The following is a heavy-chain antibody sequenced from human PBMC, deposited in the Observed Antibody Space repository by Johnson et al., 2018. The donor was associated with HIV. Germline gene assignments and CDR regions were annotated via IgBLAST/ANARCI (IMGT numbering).Heavy chain of an antibody. CDR2: ISSSGGST. V-gene: IGHV3-23*04. CDR1: GFTFSSYA. CDR3: ARENPFGGDYAAFDM. Sequence: VQLVESGGGLVQPGGSLRLSCAASGFTFSSYAMSWVRQAPGKGLEWVSAISSSGGSTYYADSVKGRFTISRDNSNNALYLQMNSLRAGDTGVYYCARENPFGGDYAAFDMWGQGTMVTVSS. J-gene: IGHJ3*02. D-gene: IGHD4-17*01.